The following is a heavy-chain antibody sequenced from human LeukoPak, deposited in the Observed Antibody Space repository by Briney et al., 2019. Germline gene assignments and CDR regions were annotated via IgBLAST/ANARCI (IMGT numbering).Heavy chain of an antibody. CDR2: ISGSGGST. Sequence: GGSLRLSCAASGFTFSTYAMSWVRQAPGKGLEWVSVISGSGGSTYYADSVKGRFTISRDNSKNTLYLQMNSLRAEDTAVYYCARGPYWYFDLWGRGTLVTVSS. CDR3: ARGPYWYFDL. J-gene: IGHJ2*01. CDR1: GFTFSTYA. V-gene: IGHV3-23*01.